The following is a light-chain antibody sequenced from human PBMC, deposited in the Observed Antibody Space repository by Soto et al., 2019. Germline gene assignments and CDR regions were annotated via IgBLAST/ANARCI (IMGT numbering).Light chain of an antibody. Sequence: DVQITQAPPSLSESVGDRVTITCRASQGISNYLAWYQQKPGKVPKLLIYAASILQSGVPSRFSGSGSGTDFTLTISSLQPEDVATYYCQKYNSAPRTFGGGTKVEIK. J-gene: IGKJ4*01. CDR2: AAS. V-gene: IGKV1-27*01. CDR3: QKYNSAPRT. CDR1: QGISNY.